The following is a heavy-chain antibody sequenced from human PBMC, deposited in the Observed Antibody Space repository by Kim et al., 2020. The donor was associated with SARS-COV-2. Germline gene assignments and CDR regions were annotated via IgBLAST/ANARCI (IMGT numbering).Heavy chain of an antibody. V-gene: IGHV4-61*01. J-gene: IGHJ4*01. D-gene: IGHD3-22*01. CDR2: IYYSGST. CDR3: ARDAPLGYDSSGYYFD. CDR1: GGSVSSGSYY. Sequence: SETLSLTCTVSGGSVSSGSYYWSWIRQPPGKGLEWIGYIYYSGSTNYNPSLKSRVTISVDTSKNQFSLKLSSVTAADTAVYYCARDAPLGYDSSGYYFD.